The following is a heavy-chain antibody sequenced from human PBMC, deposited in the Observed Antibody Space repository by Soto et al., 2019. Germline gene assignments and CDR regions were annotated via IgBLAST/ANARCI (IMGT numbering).Heavy chain of an antibody. J-gene: IGHJ6*02. CDR3: IRARAAAGVHYYYYGMDV. Sequence: GVSLRLSCTAPGFTFGDYAMSWFLQAPGKGLEWVGFIRSKSYGGTTEYAASVKGRFTISRDDSKSIAYLQMNSLKTEDTAGYNGIRARAAAGVHYYYYGMDVWRQGTTLIVS. CDR1: GFTFGDYA. CDR2: IRSKSYGGTT. V-gene: IGHV3-49*03. D-gene: IGHD6-13*01.